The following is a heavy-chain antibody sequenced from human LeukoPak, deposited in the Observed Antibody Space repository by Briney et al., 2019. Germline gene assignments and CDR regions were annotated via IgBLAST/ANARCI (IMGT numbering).Heavy chain of an antibody. D-gene: IGHD3-10*01. V-gene: IGHV3-30*02. CDR1: GFTFSNFG. J-gene: IGHJ4*02. CDR3: ARGGVDYYGSGTYYLMYYFDY. CDR2: IRYDGSNK. Sequence: PGGSLRLSCEASGFTFSNFGMHWVRQAPGKGLEWVTLIRYDGSNKYYADSVKGRFTISRDDPHNTLYLQMNSLRAEDTAVYFCARGGVDYYGSGTYYLMYYFDYWGQGALVTVSS.